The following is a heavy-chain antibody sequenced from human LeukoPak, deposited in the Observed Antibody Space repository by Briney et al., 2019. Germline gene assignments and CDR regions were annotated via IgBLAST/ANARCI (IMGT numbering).Heavy chain of an antibody. D-gene: IGHD3-9*01. CDR3: AGGTGFIIKD. Sequence: GGSLRLSCAASGFTFTNAWMNWVRRAPGKGLEWVANIKQDGSEKNYVDSVKGRFTISRDNAKNSLYLQMNNLRVEDTAMYYCAGGTGFIIKDWGQGTLVTVSS. CDR2: IKQDGSEK. CDR1: GFTFTNAW. V-gene: IGHV3-7*03. J-gene: IGHJ4*02.